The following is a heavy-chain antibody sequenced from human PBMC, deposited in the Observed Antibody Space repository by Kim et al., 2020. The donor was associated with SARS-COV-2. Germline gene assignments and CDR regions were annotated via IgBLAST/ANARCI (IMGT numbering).Heavy chain of an antibody. V-gene: IGHV3-15*01. D-gene: IGHD3-3*01. CDR1: GFTFSNAW. CDR2: IKSKTDGGTT. CDR3: TTGTFTHYDFRSGYEPPNY. Sequence: GGSLRLSCAASGFTFSNAWMSWVRQAPGKGLEWVGRIKSKTDGGTTDYAAPVKGRFTISRDDSKNTLYLQMNSLKTEDTAVYYCTTGTFTHYDFRSGYEPPNYWGQGTLVTVSS. J-gene: IGHJ4*02.